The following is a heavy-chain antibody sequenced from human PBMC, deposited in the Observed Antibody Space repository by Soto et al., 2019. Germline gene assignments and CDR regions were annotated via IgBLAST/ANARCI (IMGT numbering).Heavy chain of an antibody. CDR3: ARDMHPGFTHYFDP. D-gene: IGHD1-26*01. J-gene: IGHJ5*02. CDR1: GGSIPYYH. V-gene: IGHV4-59*01. CDR2: TSYTGNT. Sequence: PSETLSLSCMASGGSIPYYHSCWFRPFPGKRLAWIAYTSYTGNTNYNPSLQTRLAISMDTSKNQLSLKLTSMTAADTAVYYCARDMHPGFTHYFDPWGQGTLVT.